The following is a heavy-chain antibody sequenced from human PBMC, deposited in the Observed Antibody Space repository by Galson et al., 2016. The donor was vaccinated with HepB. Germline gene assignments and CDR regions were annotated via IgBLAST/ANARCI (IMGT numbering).Heavy chain of an antibody. CDR1: GFTFNDYA. V-gene: IGHV3-23*01. D-gene: IGHD2-15*01. CDR3: ASEILGHCSGGSCYTGDH. Sequence: SLRLSCAASGFTFNDYAMSWVRQAPGKGLEWVSSISDTAGSTYYADSVKGRFTISRDNSKNTLYLQMNSLRGEDTAVYYCASEILGHCSGGSCYTGDHWGQGTLVTVSS. CDR2: ISDTAGST. J-gene: IGHJ4*02.